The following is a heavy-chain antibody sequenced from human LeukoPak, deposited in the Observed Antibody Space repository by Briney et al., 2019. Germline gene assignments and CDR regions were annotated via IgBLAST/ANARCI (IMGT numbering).Heavy chain of an antibody. CDR3: ARTRGAAAISFDY. CDR1: GGSISSSSYY. V-gene: IGHV4-39*07. Sequence: SETLSLTCTVSGGSISSSSYYWGWIRQPPGEGLVWIGSIYYSGSTYYNPSLKSRVTISVDTSKNQFSLKLSSVTAADTAVYYCARTRGAAAISFDYWGPGTLVTVSS. CDR2: IYYSGST. D-gene: IGHD6-13*01. J-gene: IGHJ4*02.